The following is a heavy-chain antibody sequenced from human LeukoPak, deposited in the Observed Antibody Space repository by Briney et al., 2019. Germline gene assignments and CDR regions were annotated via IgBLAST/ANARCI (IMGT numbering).Heavy chain of an antibody. CDR1: GFTFSSYA. V-gene: IGHV3-30*04. CDR3: EXXRLXSGSYYXDI. D-gene: IGHD1-26*01. CDR2: ISYDGSNK. Sequence: GGSLXXSCAASGFTFSSYAMHWVRQAPGKGLEWVAVISYDGSNKYYADSVKGRFTISRDNSKNTLYLQMNSLRAEDTAVYYXEXXRLXSGSYYXDIWGQGTXVTVSS. J-gene: IGHJ3*02.